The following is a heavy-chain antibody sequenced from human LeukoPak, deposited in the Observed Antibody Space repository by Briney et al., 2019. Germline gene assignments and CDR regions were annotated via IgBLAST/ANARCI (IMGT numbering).Heavy chain of an antibody. CDR2: INWNGAST. J-gene: IGHJ6*03. D-gene: IGHD3-10*01. V-gene: IGHV3-20*04. CDR3: ARRVDGSGRYRGYHYYYMDV. Sequence: PGGSLRLSCAASGFTFDDFGMSWVRQAPGKGLEWVSGINWNGASTGYADSVKGRFTISRDNAKNSLYLQMNSLRAEDTALYYCARRVDGSGRYRGYHYYYMDVWGKGTTVTISS. CDR1: GFTFDDFG.